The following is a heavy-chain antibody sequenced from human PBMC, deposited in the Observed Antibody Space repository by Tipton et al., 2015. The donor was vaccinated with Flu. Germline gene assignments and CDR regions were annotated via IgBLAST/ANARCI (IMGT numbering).Heavy chain of an antibody. Sequence: AVSRFTFSTYWMDWVRQTPEKGLEWVANINQDGSEMHYVDSVKGRFTISRDNAKNSLYLQLNSPRIEDTAVYYCSESLNFWCPGTLVTVSS. CDR3: SESLNF. CDR2: INQDGSEM. CDR1: RFTFSTYW. V-gene: IGHV3-7*01. J-gene: IGHJ4*02.